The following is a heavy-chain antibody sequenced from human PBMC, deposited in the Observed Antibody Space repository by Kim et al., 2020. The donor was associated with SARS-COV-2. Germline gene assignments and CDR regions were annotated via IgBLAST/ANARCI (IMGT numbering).Heavy chain of an antibody. J-gene: IGHJ6*02. CDR2: IYYSGST. CDR1: GGSISSGGYY. D-gene: IGHD5-18*01. Sequence: SETLSLTCTVSGGSISSGGYYWSWIRQHPGKGLEWIGYIYYSGSTYYNPSLKSRVTISVDTSKNQFSLKLSSVTAADTAVYYCARWPKTAMVPHSGYYYYGMDVWGQGTTVTVSS. V-gene: IGHV4-31*03. CDR3: ARWPKTAMVPHSGYYYYGMDV.